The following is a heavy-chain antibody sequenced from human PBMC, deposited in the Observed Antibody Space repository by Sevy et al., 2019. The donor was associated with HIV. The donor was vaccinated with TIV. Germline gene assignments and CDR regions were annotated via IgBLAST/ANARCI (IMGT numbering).Heavy chain of an antibody. CDR2: ISSSGSTI. Sequence: GGSLRLSCAASGFTFSDYYMSWIRQAPGKGLEWVSYISSSGSTIYYADSVKGRFTISRDNAKNSLYLQMNSLRAEDTAVYYCARGGGHYYASTGYPIGGYYGMDVWGQGTTVTVSS. D-gene: IGHD3-22*01. CDR1: GFTFSDYY. J-gene: IGHJ6*02. CDR3: ARGGGHYYASTGYPIGGYYGMDV. V-gene: IGHV3-11*01.